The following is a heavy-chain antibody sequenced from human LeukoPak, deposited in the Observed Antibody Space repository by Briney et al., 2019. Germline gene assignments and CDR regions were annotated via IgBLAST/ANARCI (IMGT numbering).Heavy chain of an antibody. CDR1: GLTFSDSW. Sequence: GGSLRLSCVASGLTFSDSWMNWVRQAPGKGLEWVANIKQDGSEKNYVDSVKGRITISRDNAKNSVYLQMNSLRAEDTAVYYCANLPLVRGTKPNYYYYYYMDVWGKGTTVTVSS. CDR2: IKQDGSEK. CDR3: ANLPLVRGTKPNYYYYYYMDV. D-gene: IGHD3-10*01. V-gene: IGHV3-7*03. J-gene: IGHJ6*03.